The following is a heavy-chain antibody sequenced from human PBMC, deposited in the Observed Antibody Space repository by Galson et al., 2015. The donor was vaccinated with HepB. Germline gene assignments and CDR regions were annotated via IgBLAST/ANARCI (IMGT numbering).Heavy chain of an antibody. CDR1: GFTFSSYG. CDR3: AKDLVAGTMADYYFDY. V-gene: IGHV3-30*18. Sequence: SLRLSCAASGFTFSSYGMHWVRQAPGKGLEWVAVISYDGSNKYYADSVKGRFTISRDNSKNTLYLQMNSLRAEDTAVYYCAKDLVAGTMADYYFDYWGQGTLVTVSS. J-gene: IGHJ4*02. D-gene: IGHD6-19*01. CDR2: ISYDGSNK.